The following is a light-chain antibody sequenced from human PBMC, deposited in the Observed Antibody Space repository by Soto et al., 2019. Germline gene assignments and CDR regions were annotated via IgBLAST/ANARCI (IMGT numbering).Light chain of an antibody. CDR1: QSVLYSSNNKNY. Sequence: DIVMTQSPDSLAVSLGERATINCKSSQSVLYSSNNKNYLAWYQQKPGQPPKLLIYWASIRESGVPDRFSGSGSGTDFTLTISSLQAEDMAVYYCQQYYSTPYTFGQGTRLEIK. CDR2: WAS. J-gene: IGKJ5*01. CDR3: QQYYSTPYT. V-gene: IGKV4-1*01.